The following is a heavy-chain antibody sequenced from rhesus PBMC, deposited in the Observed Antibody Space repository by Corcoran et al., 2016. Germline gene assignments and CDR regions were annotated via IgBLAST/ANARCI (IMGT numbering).Heavy chain of an antibody. CDR3: AKVPYQPLLYNGSFDY. Sequence: EVQLVETGGGLVQPGGSLKLSCAASGFTFSSYGMSWVRQAPGKGLEWVTAINSWGGSTYNADSVKGRFTISRDNSKNTLYLQMNSLRAEDTAVYYCAKVPYQPLLYNGSFDYWGQGVLVTVSS. V-gene: IGHV3S5*01. J-gene: IGHJ4*01. CDR1: GFTFSSYG. D-gene: IGHD5-24*01. CDR2: INSWGGST.